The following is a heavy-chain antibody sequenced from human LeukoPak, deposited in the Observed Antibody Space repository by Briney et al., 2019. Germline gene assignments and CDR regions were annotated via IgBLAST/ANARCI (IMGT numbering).Heavy chain of an antibody. CDR3: ARGAYDSSGYYFGWFDP. D-gene: IGHD3-22*01. V-gene: IGHV1-69*01. J-gene: IGHJ5*02. Sequence: SVKVSCKASGGTFSSYAISWVRQAPGQGLEWMGGIIPIFGTANYAQKFQGRVTITADESTSTAYMELSGLRSEDTAVYYCARGAYDSSGYYFGWFDPWGQGTLVTVSS. CDR1: GGTFSSYA. CDR2: IIPIFGTA.